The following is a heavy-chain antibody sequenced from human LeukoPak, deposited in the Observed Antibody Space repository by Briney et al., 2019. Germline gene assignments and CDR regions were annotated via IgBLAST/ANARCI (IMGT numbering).Heavy chain of an antibody. CDR1: GYTFTGYY. D-gene: IGHD3-22*01. CDR3: ARDIYYDSSGYYRH. J-gene: IGHJ4*02. V-gene: IGHV1-2*02. CDR2: INPNSGGT. Sequence: ASVKVSCKASGYTFTGYYIHWVRQAPGQGLEWMGWINPNSGGTNYARKFRGRVTMTRDTSIRTAYMELSRLRSDDTAVYYCARDIYYDSSGYYRHWGQGTLVTVSS.